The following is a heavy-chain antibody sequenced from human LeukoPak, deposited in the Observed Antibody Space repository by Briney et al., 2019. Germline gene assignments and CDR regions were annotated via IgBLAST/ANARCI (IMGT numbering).Heavy chain of an antibody. J-gene: IGHJ6*02. CDR2: ISGSDDST. CDR3: AKDGSAAVGMDV. V-gene: IGHV3-23*01. D-gene: IGHD6-13*01. CDR1: GFTSSRYA. Sequence: GGSLRLSCAASGFTSSRYAMSWVRQAPGKGLEWVSTISGSDDSTYYADSVKGRFTISRDNSKNTLYVQMNSLRAEDTAVYYCAKDGSAAVGMDVWGQGTTVTVSS.